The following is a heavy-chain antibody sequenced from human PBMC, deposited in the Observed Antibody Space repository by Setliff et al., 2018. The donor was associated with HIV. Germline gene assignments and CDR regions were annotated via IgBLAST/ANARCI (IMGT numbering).Heavy chain of an antibody. J-gene: IGHJ4*02. D-gene: IGHD1-20*01. CDR3: ARSDISGTGYFDS. CDR1: GHTFANSY. V-gene: IGHV1-46*01. CDR2: MSPNDGGT. Sequence: ASVKVSCKASGHTFANSYLHWVRQGPGQGLEWMGIMSPNDGGTQYAQNFRGRASMTRDTSTTTVYMELYSLRSEDTAVYHCARSDISGTGYFDSWGQGTLVTVSS.